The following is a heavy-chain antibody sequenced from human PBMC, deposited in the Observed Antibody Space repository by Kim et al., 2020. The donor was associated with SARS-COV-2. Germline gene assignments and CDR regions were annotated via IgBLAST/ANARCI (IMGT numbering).Heavy chain of an antibody. J-gene: IGHJ4*02. CDR2: ISYDGSNK. Sequence: GGSLRLSCAASGFTFSSYGMHWVRQAPGKGLEWVAVISYDGSNKYYADSVKGRFTISRDNSKNTLYLQMNSLRAEDTAVYYCAKSAQITMIVVVIPYFDYWGQGTLVTVSS. CDR1: GFTFSSYG. V-gene: IGHV3-30*18. D-gene: IGHD3-22*01. CDR3: AKSAQITMIVVVIPYFDY.